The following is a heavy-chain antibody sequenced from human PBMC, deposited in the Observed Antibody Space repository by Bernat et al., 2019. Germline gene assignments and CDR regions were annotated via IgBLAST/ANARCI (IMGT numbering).Heavy chain of an antibody. Sequence: EVQLVESGGGLVQPGGSLRLSCAASGFTFSSYWMHWVRQAPGKGLVWVSRINSDGSSTSYADSVKGRFTISRDNAKNTLYLHMNSLRAVDTAVYYCARDAGYYYDSSGYYPDYWGQGTLVTVSS. V-gene: IGHV3-74*01. CDR3: ARDAGYYYDSSGYYPDY. CDR2: INSDGSST. CDR1: GFTFSSYW. J-gene: IGHJ4*02. D-gene: IGHD3-22*01.